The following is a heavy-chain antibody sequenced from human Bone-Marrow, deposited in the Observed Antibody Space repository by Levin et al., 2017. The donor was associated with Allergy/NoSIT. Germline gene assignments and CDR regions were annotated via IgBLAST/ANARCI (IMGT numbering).Heavy chain of an antibody. CDR2: INWNGDIT. V-gene: IGHV3-20*04. Sequence: GGSLRLSCTASGFTFEDYAMTWVRQAPGKGLEWVSNINWNGDITRYADSVNGRFTISRDNAKNSLSLQMNSLRAEDTALYYCAKPKAYYDTLTGNYYGVLDVWGTGTTVTVSS. CDR1: GFTFEDYA. CDR3: AKPKAYYDTLTGNYYGVLDV. D-gene: IGHD3-9*01. J-gene: IGHJ6*04.